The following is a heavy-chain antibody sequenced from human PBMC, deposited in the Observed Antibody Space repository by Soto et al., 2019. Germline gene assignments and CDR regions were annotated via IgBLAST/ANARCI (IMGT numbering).Heavy chain of an antibody. CDR3: VKAGQSSGWRDFDY. D-gene: IGHD6-19*01. Sequence: EVQLVESGGGLVQPGGSLIVSCAASGFTFSDHYMDWVRQAPGKGLEWVGRVRNKANSYTTEYAASVKGRFTVSRDDAKNSLYLQMNSLQTEDTAVYYCVKAGQSSGWRDFDYWGQGTLVTVSS. V-gene: IGHV3-72*01. CDR2: VRNKANSYTT. J-gene: IGHJ4*02. CDR1: GFTFSDHY.